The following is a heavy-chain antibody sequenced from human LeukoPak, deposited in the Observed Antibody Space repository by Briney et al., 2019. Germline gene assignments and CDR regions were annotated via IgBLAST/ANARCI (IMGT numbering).Heavy chain of an antibody. CDR3: AMNGLELFDY. Sequence: ASETLSLTCTVSGGSISSYYWSWIRQPPGKGLEWIGYIYYSGSPNYNPSLKSRVTISVDTSKNQFSLKLSSVTAADTAVYYCAMNGLELFDYWGQGTLVTVSS. CDR1: GGSISSYY. D-gene: IGHD1-1*01. V-gene: IGHV4-59*08. J-gene: IGHJ4*02. CDR2: IYYSGSP.